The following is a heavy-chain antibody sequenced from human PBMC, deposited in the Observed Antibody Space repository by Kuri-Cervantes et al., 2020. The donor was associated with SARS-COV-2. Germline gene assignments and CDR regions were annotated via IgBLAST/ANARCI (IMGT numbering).Heavy chain of an antibody. V-gene: IGHV3-30-3*01. CDR3: ARSLLWFGDLVDY. Sequence: GESLKISCAASGFTFSSYAMHWVRQAPGKGLEWVAVISYDGSNKYYADSVKGRFTISRDNSKNTLYLQMNSLRAEDTAVHYCARSLLWFGDLVDYWGQGTLVTVSS. CDR2: ISYDGSNK. D-gene: IGHD3-10*01. J-gene: IGHJ4*02. CDR1: GFTFSSYA.